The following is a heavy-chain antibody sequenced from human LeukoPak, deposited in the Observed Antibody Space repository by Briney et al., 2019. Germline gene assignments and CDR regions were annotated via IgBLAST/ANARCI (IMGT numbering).Heavy chain of an antibody. CDR1: GGSISSYY. CDR2: IYYSGST. V-gene: IGHV4-59*01. CDR3: ARNYYDSSGFDRNDAFDI. D-gene: IGHD3-22*01. J-gene: IGHJ3*02. Sequence: SETLSLTRTVSGGSISSYYWSWIRQPPGKGLEWIGYIYYSGSTNYNPSLKSRVTISVDTSKNQFSLKLSSVTAADTAVYYCARNYYDSSGFDRNDAFDIWGQGTMVTVSS.